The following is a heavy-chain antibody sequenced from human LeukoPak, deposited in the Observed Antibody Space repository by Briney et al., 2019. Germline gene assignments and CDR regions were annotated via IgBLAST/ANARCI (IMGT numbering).Heavy chain of an antibody. Sequence: TGGSLRLSCAASGLTLCIYGMHWVRQAIVWGLMWVAVIWYDGSNKYYADSVKGRFTISRDNSKNTLFLQMNSLRAEDTAVYYCARGRQGGFFDYWGQGVLVTVSS. CDR2: IWYDGSNK. CDR3: ARGRQGGFFDY. CDR1: GLTLCIYG. V-gene: IGHV3-33*01. J-gene: IGHJ4*02. D-gene: IGHD3-16*01.